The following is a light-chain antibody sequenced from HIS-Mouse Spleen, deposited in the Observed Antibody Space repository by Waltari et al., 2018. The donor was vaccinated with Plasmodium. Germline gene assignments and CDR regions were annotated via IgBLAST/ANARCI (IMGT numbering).Light chain of an antibody. CDR2: QDS. Sequence: SYELTQPPSVSVSPGQTASLTCSGDKLGDKYACWYQQKPGQSPVLVIYQDSKRPSGIPERFSGYNSGNTATLTISGTQAMDEADYYCQAWDSSTHVVFGGGTKLTVL. CDR1: KLGDKY. J-gene: IGLJ2*01. CDR3: QAWDSSTHVV. V-gene: IGLV3-1*01.